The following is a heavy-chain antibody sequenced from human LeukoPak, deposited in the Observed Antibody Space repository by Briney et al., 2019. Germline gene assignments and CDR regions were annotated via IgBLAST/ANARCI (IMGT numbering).Heavy chain of an antibody. V-gene: IGHV3-23*01. Sequence: GGSLRLSCAASRFTFSNYAMSWVRQAPGKGLEWVSGISGSGGSTYSADSVKGRFTISRDNSKNTLYLQMNSLRAEDTAVYYCAKSSGYCSSTSCYPPDYWGQGTQVTVSS. CDR3: AKSSGYCSSTSCYPPDY. CDR1: RFTFSNYA. D-gene: IGHD2-2*01. J-gene: IGHJ4*02. CDR2: ISGSGGST.